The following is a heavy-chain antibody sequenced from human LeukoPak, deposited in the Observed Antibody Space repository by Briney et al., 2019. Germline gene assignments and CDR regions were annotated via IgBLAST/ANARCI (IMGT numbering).Heavy chain of an antibody. Sequence: GASVKVSCKASGYTFTGYYIHWVRQAPGQGLEWMGWINPKSGGTEYPQRFQGRVTMTRDTSISTAYMELSRLRSDDTAVYYCARDHCSANSCYEGYYNGLDVWGQGTTVTVSS. CDR2: INPKSGGT. CDR1: GYTFTGYY. J-gene: IGHJ6*02. V-gene: IGHV1-2*02. D-gene: IGHD2-2*01. CDR3: ARDHCSANSCYEGYYNGLDV.